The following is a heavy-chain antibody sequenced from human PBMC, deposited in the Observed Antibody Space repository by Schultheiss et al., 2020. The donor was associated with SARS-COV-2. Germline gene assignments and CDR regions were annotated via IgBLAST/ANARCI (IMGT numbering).Heavy chain of an antibody. CDR1: GGSFSGYY. CDR2: IHDSGST. Sequence: SETLSLTCDVSGGSFSGYYWSWIRQPPGKGLEWIGEIHDSGSTNYNPSLTSRVTISVDTSKNQFSLKLSSVTAADTAVYYCARGGGLRYFDWYYYYGMDVWGQGTTVTVSS. CDR3: ARGGGLRYFDWYYYYGMDV. J-gene: IGHJ6*02. V-gene: IGHV4-34*01. D-gene: IGHD3-9*01.